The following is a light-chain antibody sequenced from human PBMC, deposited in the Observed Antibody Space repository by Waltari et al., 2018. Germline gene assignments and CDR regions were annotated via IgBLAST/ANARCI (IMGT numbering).Light chain of an antibody. V-gene: IGKV4-1*01. J-gene: IGKJ4*01. Sequence: DIVMTQSPDSLAVSLGERATINCKSSQSVLYSPNNNNYLAWYQQKPGQPPKLLIYWASTRESGVPDRVSGSGSGTDFTLTISSLQAEDVAVYYCQQYYTTPLTFGGGTKVEIK. CDR2: WAS. CDR1: QSVLYSPNNNNY. CDR3: QQYYTTPLT.